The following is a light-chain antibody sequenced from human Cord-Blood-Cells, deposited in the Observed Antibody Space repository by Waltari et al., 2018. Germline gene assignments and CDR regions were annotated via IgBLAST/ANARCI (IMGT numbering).Light chain of an antibody. Sequence: QSALTQPASVSGSPGQSITISCTVTSSDVGSSNLVSWYQQHPGKAPKLMIYEVSKRPSGVSNRFSGSKSGNTASLTISGLQAEDEADYYCCSYAGSSTFVVFGGGTKLTVL. CDR1: SSDVGSSNL. CDR2: EVS. CDR3: CSYAGSSTFVV. V-gene: IGLV2-23*02. J-gene: IGLJ2*01.